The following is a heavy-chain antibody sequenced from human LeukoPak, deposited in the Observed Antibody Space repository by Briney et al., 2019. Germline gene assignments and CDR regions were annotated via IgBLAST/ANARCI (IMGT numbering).Heavy chain of an antibody. CDR1: GFTFSSYS. V-gene: IGHV3-23*01. D-gene: IGHD6-19*01. CDR2: ISGSGGST. J-gene: IGHJ4*02. CDR3: AKGMRGGSGWYDGFDY. Sequence: GGSLRLSCAASGFTFSSYSMNWVRQAPGKGLEWVSAISGSGGSTYYADSVKGRFTISRDNSKNTLYLQMNSLRAEDTAVYYCAKGMRGGSGWYDGFDYWGQGTLVTVSS.